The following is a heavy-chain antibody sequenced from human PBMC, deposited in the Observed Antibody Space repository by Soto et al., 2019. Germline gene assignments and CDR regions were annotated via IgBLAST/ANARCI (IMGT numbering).Heavy chain of an antibody. D-gene: IGHD3-10*01. V-gene: IGHV1-18*04. CDR2: ISAYNGNT. CDR3: AREGMGYYYGSGDAFDI. J-gene: IGHJ3*02. Sequence: ASVKVSCKASGYTFTSYGISWVRQAPGQGLEWMGWISAYNGNTNYAQKLQGRVTMTTDTSTSTAYMELRSLRSDDTAVYYCAREGMGYYYGSGDAFDIWGQGTMVTVSS. CDR1: GYTFTSYG.